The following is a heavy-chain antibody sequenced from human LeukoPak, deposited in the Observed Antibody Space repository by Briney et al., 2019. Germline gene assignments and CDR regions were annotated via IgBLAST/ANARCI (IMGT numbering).Heavy chain of an antibody. V-gene: IGHV3-11*04. Sequence: GGSLRLSCAASGFTFSGHYMSWVRQAPGKGLEWVSSIDSSGDSIYYADSVRGRFTISRDNAKKSVYLQMNSLRAEDTAVYYCARDMYGQQLDRGGFDYWGQGTLVTVSS. CDR1: GFTFSGHY. CDR2: IDSSGDSI. CDR3: ARDMYGQQLDRGGFDY. J-gene: IGHJ4*02. D-gene: IGHD6-13*01.